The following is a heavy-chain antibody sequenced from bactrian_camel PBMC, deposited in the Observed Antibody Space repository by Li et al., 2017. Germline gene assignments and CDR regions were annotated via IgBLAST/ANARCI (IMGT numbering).Heavy chain of an antibody. CDR1: GYTHPSYC. V-gene: IGHV3S40*01. CDR2: IHIGPGST. D-gene: IGHD2*01. J-gene: IGHJ4*01. Sequence: VQLVESGGGSVQAGGSLRLSCAASGYTHPSYCMGWFRQAPGKEREGVATIHIGPGSTHVSDSVKGRFTISQDNAKGTMYLQMNSLKAEDTAMYYCASFLGGGSWCHDAFLTYGNKYWGQGTQVTVS. CDR3: ASFLGGGSWCHDAFLTYGNKY.